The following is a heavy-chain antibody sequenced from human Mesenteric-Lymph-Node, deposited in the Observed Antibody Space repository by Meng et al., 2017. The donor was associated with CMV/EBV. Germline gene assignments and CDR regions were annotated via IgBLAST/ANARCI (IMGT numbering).Heavy chain of an antibody. CDR3: ATGRVGDFDY. CDR1: GYNLNTYY. D-gene: IGHD1-14*01. J-gene: IGHJ4*02. Sequence: ASVKVSCKAFGYNLNTYYIYWVRQAPGQGLEWMGIINPKSGGTNYAQNFQGRVTMTLDTSITTAYMELSWLRSDDTAVYYCATGRVGDFDYWGQGTLVTVSS. CDR2: INPKSGGT. V-gene: IGHV1-2*02.